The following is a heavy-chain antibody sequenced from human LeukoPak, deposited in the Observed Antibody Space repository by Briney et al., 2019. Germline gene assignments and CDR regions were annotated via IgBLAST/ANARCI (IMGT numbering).Heavy chain of an antibody. V-gene: IGHV3-21*01. J-gene: IGHJ3*02. D-gene: IGHD2-21*02. Sequence: GGSLRLSSAASGFTFSSYSMNWVRQAPGKGLEWVSSISSSSSYIYYADSVKGRFTISRDNAKNSLYLQMNSLRAEDTAVYYCARDGTYCGGDCYSGDAFDIWGQGTMVTVSS. CDR1: GFTFSSYS. CDR2: ISSSSSYI. CDR3: ARDGTYCGGDCYSGDAFDI.